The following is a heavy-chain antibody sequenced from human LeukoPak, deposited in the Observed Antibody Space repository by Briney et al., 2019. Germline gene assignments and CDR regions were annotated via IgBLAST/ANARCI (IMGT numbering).Heavy chain of an antibody. CDR3: AKIVPAPSITIFLYYYYGMGV. Sequence: GGSLRLSCAASGFTFSSYAMSWVRQAPGKGLEWVSAISGSGGSTYYADSVKGRFTISRDNSKNTLYLQMNSLRAEDTAVYYCAKIVPAPSITIFLYYYYGMGVWGQGTTVTVSS. J-gene: IGHJ6*02. CDR2: ISGSGGST. D-gene: IGHD3-9*01. CDR1: GFTFSSYA. V-gene: IGHV3-23*01.